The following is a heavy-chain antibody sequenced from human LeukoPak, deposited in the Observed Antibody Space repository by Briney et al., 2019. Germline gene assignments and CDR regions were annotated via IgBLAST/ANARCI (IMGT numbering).Heavy chain of an antibody. V-gene: IGHV4-34*01. CDR2: INHSGST. CDR3: ARGYYYGHFDY. Sequence: PSETLSLTCAVYGGSFSGYYWSWIRQPPGKGLEWIGEINHSGSTNYNPSLKSRVTISVDTSKNQFSLKLSSVTAADTAVYYCARGYYYGHFDYWGQGTLVTVSS. J-gene: IGHJ4*02. CDR1: GGSFSGYY. D-gene: IGHD3-10*01.